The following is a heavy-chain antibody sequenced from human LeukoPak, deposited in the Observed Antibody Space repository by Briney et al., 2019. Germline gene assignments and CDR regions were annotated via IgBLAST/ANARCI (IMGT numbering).Heavy chain of an antibody. D-gene: IGHD3-10*01. Sequence: SETLSLTCTVSGGSISSYYWSWIRQPPGTGLEWIGYIYYSGSTNYNPSLKSRVTISVDTSKNQFSLKLSSVTAADTAVYYCARHDVTMVRGVVLHAFDIWGQGTMVTVSS. CDR3: ARHDVTMVRGVVLHAFDI. CDR1: GGSISSYY. CDR2: IYYSGST. J-gene: IGHJ3*02. V-gene: IGHV4-59*08.